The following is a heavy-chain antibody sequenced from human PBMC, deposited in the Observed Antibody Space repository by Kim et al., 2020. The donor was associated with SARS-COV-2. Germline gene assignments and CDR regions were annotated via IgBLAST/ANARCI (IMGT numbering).Heavy chain of an antibody. V-gene: IGHV3-7*03. CDR3: ARLAVAGTLYWFDP. CDR2: IKQDGSEK. J-gene: IGHJ5*02. CDR1: GFTFSSYW. D-gene: IGHD6-19*01. Sequence: GGSLRLSCAASGFTFSSYWMSWVRQAPGKGLEWVANIKQDGSEKYYVDSVKGRFTISRDNAKNSLYLQMNSLRAEDTAVYYCARLAVAGTLYWFDPWGQGTLVTVSS.